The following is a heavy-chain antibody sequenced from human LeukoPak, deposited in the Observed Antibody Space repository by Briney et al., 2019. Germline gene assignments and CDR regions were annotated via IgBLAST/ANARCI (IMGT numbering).Heavy chain of an antibody. CDR2: ISYDGSNK. J-gene: IGHJ4*02. CDR3: ARDRDGYNRGVFDY. D-gene: IGHD5-24*01. Sequence: GGSLRLSCAASGFTFSSYAMHWVRQAPGKGLEWVAVISYDGSNKYYADSVKGRFTISRDNSKNTLYLQMNSLRAEDTAVYYCARDRDGYNRGVFDYWGQGTLVTVSS. V-gene: IGHV3-30-3*01. CDR1: GFTFSSYA.